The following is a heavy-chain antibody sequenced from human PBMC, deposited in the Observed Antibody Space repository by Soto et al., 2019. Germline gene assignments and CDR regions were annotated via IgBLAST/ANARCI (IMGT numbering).Heavy chain of an antibody. CDR3: ARHEHIVVVTATYWYFAL. J-gene: IGHJ2*01. CDR2: IHYSGST. V-gene: IGHV4-39*01. CDR1: GGSISSSSYY. D-gene: IGHD2-21*02. Sequence: QLQLQESGPGLVKPSETLSLTCTVSGGSISSSSYYWGWISQPPGKGTDWLGSIHYSGSTYYNPPLTGRVTISVDTSKNQLALKVSSVAAADRAVYYCARHEHIVVVTATYWYFALWGRGTLVTVSS.